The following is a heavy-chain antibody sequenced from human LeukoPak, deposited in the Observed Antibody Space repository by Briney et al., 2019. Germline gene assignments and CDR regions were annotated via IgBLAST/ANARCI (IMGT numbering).Heavy chain of an antibody. J-gene: IGHJ4*02. Sequence: GGSLRLSCAASGFTFSSYAMYWVRQAPGKGLEWVAVISYDGNNKYYADSVKGRFTISRDDSKNTLSLQMNSLRAEDTAVYYCARGAPERISSSANYYFDYWGQGTLVTVSS. CDR1: GFTFSSYA. CDR2: ISYDGNNK. V-gene: IGHV3-30-3*01. CDR3: ARGAPERISSSANYYFDY. D-gene: IGHD6-6*01.